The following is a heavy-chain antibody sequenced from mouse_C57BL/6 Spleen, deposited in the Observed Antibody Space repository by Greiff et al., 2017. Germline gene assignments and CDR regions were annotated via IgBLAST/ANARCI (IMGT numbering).Heavy chain of an antibody. CDR2: INPNNGGT. CDR1: GYTFTDYN. D-gene: IGHD3-2*01. Sequence: EVQLQQSGPELVKPGATVKIPCKASGYTFTDYNMDWVKQSHGKSLEWIGDINPNNGGTIYNQKFKGKATLTVDKSSSTAYMELRSLTSEDTAVYYCARRQLPYYFDYWGQGTTLTVSS. V-gene: IGHV1-18*01. CDR3: ARRQLPYYFDY. J-gene: IGHJ2*01.